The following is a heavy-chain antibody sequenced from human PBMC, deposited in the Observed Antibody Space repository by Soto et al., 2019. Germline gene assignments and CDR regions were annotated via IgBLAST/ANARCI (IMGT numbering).Heavy chain of an antibody. Sequence: PGGSLRLSCAASGFTFSSYSMNWVRQAPGKGLEWVSSISSSSSYIYYADSVKGRFTISREKAKNSLYLQMNSLRAEDTAVYYCARDSRKNYYDSSGYRDYWGQGTLVNVSS. D-gene: IGHD3-22*01. CDR3: ARDSRKNYYDSSGYRDY. CDR2: ISSSSSYI. J-gene: IGHJ4*02. CDR1: GFTFSSYS. V-gene: IGHV3-21*01.